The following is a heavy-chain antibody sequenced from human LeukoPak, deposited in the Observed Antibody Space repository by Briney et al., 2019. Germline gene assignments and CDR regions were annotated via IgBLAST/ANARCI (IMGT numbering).Heavy chain of an antibody. CDR1: GFTFSGYA. CDR2: ISGSGGTT. Sequence: GESLKISCAASGFTFSGYAMSWVRQAPGKGLEWVSGISGSGGTTFYADSVKGRFTISRDNSKNTLYLQMNSLRAEDTAIYYCAKDLGTVALDAFDIWGQGTLVTVSS. V-gene: IGHV3-23*01. D-gene: IGHD4-23*01. J-gene: IGHJ3*02. CDR3: AKDLGTVALDAFDI.